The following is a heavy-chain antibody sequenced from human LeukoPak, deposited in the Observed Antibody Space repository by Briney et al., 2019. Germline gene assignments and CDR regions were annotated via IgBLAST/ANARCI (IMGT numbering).Heavy chain of an antibody. V-gene: IGHV3-23*01. CDR1: GFTFSSYE. CDR2: ISGSGGST. D-gene: IGHD3-22*01. Sequence: GGSLRLSCAASGFTFSSYEMNWVRQAPGKGLEWVSAISGSGGSTYYADSVKGRFTISRDNSKNTLYLQMNSLRAEDTALYYCAKSYDSSGYYVPSNFQHWGRGTLVTVSS. CDR3: AKSYDSSGYYVPSNFQH. J-gene: IGHJ1*01.